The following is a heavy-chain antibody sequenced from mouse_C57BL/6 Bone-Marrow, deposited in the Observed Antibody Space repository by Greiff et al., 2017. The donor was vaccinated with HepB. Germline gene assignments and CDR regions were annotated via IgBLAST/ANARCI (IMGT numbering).Heavy chain of an antibody. Sequence: QVQLQQSGAELARPGASVKLSCKASGYTFTSYGISWVKQRTGQGLEWIGEIYPRSGNTYYNEKFKGKATLTADKSSSTAYMELRSLTSEDSVVYFCARVGGTAQAPYWYFDVWGTGTTVTVSS. CDR3: ARVGGTAQAPYWYFDV. CDR2: IYPRSGNT. CDR1: GYTFTSYG. J-gene: IGHJ1*03. V-gene: IGHV1-81*01. D-gene: IGHD3-2*02.